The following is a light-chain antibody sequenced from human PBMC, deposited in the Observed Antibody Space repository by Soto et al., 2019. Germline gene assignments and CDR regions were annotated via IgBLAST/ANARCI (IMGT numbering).Light chain of an antibody. CDR3: QQYENLHT. J-gene: IGKJ2*01. Sequence: DIQMTQSPSSLSASVGDRVTITCQASQDISNYLHWYQQKPGRAPKLLIYDASNLETGVPSRFSGSGSGTEFTLTISSLQPEDIATYYCQQYENLHTFGQGTKVEIK. CDR1: QDISNY. V-gene: IGKV1-33*01. CDR2: DAS.